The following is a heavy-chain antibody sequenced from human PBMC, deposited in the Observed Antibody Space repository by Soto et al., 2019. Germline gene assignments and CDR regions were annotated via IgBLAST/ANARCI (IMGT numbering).Heavy chain of an antibody. V-gene: IGHV3-9*01. CDR3: AKDIGGIAAAGTYYYYYGMDV. CDR1: GFTFDDYA. D-gene: IGHD6-13*01. J-gene: IGHJ6*02. CDR2: ISWNSGSI. Sequence: GGSLRLSCAASGFTFDDYAMHWVRQAPGKVLEWVSGISWNSGSIGYADSVKGRFTISRDNAKNSLYLQMNSLRAEDTALYYCAKDIGGIAAAGTYYYYYGMDVWGQGTTVTVSS.